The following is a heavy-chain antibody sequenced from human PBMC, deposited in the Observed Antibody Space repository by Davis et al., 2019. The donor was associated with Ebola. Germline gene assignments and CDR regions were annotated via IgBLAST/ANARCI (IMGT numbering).Heavy chain of an antibody. Sequence: GESLKISCAASGFTFSNHWMHWIRQGPGKGLVWVSRINPGGTTKLYADSVEGRFTISRDNAKNTLSLQMDSLRAEDTAVYYCARVRLGVYWGQGTLVTVSS. CDR1: GFTFSNHW. CDR3: ARVRLGVY. CDR2: INPGGTTK. V-gene: IGHV3-74*03. J-gene: IGHJ4*02. D-gene: IGHD5-12*01.